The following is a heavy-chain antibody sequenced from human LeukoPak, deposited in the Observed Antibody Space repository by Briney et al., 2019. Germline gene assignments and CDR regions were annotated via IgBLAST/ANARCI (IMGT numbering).Heavy chain of an antibody. V-gene: IGHV1-18*01. Sequence: ASVKVSCKASGYTFTSYAMHWVRQAPGQRLEWMGWISADNGNTNYAQKLQGRVTMTTDTSTSTAYMELRSLRSDDTAVYYCARVRGWRQVSDYWGQGTLVTVSS. CDR1: GYTFTSYA. CDR2: ISADNGNT. D-gene: IGHD5-24*01. J-gene: IGHJ4*02. CDR3: ARVRGWRQVSDY.